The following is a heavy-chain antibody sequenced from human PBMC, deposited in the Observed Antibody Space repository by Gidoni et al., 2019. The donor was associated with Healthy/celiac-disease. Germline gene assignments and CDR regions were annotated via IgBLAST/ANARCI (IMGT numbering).Heavy chain of an antibody. V-gene: IGHV3-9*01. CDR3: AKDKSGSYLDY. D-gene: IGHD1-26*01. Sequence: EVQLVESGGGLVQPGRSLRLSCAASGFTFDDYAMHWVRQAPGKGLEWVSGISWNSGSIGYADSVKGRFTISRDNAKNSLYLQMNSLRAEDTALYYCAKDKSGSYLDYWGQGTLVTVSS. CDR2: ISWNSGSI. J-gene: IGHJ4*02. CDR1: GFTFDDYA.